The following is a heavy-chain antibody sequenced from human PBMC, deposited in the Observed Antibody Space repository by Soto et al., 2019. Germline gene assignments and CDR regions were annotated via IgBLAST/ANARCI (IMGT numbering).Heavy chain of an antibody. Sequence: SQTLSLTCVISGDSVSSNSATWNWIRQSPSRGLEWLGRTYYRSTWNNDYAGSVKSRITINADTTNNQFSLHLNSVTPEDTAVYYCAAYTTSSAYRGQGALVTVSS. D-gene: IGHD6-6*01. V-gene: IGHV6-1*01. CDR1: GDSVSSNSAT. J-gene: IGHJ4*02. CDR3: AAYTTSSAY. CDR2: TYYRSTWNN.